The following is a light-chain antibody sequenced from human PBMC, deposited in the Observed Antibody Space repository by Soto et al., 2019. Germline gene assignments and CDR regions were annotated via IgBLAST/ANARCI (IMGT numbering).Light chain of an antibody. CDR2: KAS. Sequence: DIQMTQSPSTLSASVGDRVTITCRASQSISTWLAWYQQKPGKAPKLLIYKASSLEGGVPSRFSGSGSGTVFNIAISSLPADEFATYYCQQYNANPLTFGGGTTVEIK. CDR3: QQYNANPLT. CDR1: QSISTW. J-gene: IGKJ4*01. V-gene: IGKV1-5*03.